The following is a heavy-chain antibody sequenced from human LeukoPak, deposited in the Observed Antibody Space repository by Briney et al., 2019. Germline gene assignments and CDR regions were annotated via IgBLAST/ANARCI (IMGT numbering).Heavy chain of an antibody. Sequence: SVKVSCKASGGTFSSYAISWVRQAPGQGLEWMGGIIPIFGTANHAQKFQGRVTITADESTSTAYMELSSLRSEDTAVYYCARERGDRYCSSTSCGNLAWGQGTLVTVSS. CDR3: ARERGDRYCSSTSCGNLA. J-gene: IGHJ4*02. V-gene: IGHV1-69*13. CDR1: GGTFSSYA. D-gene: IGHD2-2*01. CDR2: IIPIFGTA.